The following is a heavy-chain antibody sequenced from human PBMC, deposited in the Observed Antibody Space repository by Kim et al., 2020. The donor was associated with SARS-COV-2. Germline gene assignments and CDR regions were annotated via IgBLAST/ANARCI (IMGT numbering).Heavy chain of an antibody. D-gene: IGHD6-13*01. CDR1: GGSISSSNW. J-gene: IGHJ4*02. V-gene: IGHV4-4*02. CDR2: IYHSGST. CDR3: AGVSSSSWYRIDFDY. Sequence: SETLSLTCAVSGGSISSSNWWSWVRQPPGKGLEWIGGIYHSGSTNYNPSLKRRVTISVDKTKNQFTLKLSFVTAADTAVYYCAGVSSSSWYRIDFDYWGQGTLVTVSS.